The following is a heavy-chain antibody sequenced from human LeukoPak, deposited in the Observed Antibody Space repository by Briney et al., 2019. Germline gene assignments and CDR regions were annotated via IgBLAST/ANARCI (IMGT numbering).Heavy chain of an antibody. J-gene: IGHJ4*02. CDR2: FDPEDGET. D-gene: IGHD3-22*01. CDR3: ATDLSGYYDSSGYSG. Sequence: ASVKVSCKVSGYTLTELSMHWVRQAPGEGLEWMGGFDPEDGETIYAQKFQGRVTMTEDTSTDTAYMELSSLRSEDTAVYYCATDLSGYYDSSGYSGWGQGTLVTVSS. V-gene: IGHV1-24*01. CDR1: GYTLTELS.